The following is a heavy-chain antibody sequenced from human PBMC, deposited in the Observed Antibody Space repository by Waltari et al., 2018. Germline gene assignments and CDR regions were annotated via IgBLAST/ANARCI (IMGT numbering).Heavy chain of an antibody. CDR2: VDPEDGET. CDR1: GYTFTDYY. J-gene: IGHJ5*02. CDR3: ATVRGYCSGGSCYGGNNWFDP. V-gene: IGHV1-69-2*01. Sequence: EVQLVQSGAEVKKPGATVKISCKVSGYTFTDYYMHWVQQAPGKGLEWMGLVDPEDGETIYAEKSQGRVTITADTSTDTAYMELSSLRSEDTAVYYCATVRGYCSGGSCYGGNNWFDPWGQGTLVTVSS. D-gene: IGHD2-15*01.